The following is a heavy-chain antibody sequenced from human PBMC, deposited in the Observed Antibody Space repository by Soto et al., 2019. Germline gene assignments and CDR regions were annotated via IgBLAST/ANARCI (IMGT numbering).Heavy chain of an antibody. CDR3: VKSRGGNNFDFFD. V-gene: IGHV3-48*01. CDR2: ISTGGSTI. J-gene: IGHJ4*02. D-gene: IGHD5-12*01. Sequence: PXGSLRLSCSASGFTFSNYSMNWVRQAPGKGLEWVSYISTGGSTIYYADSVKGRFTISRDNAKNSLYLQMHSLSADDTAVYYCVKSRGGNNFDFFDWGQGALVTVSS. CDR1: GFTFSNYS.